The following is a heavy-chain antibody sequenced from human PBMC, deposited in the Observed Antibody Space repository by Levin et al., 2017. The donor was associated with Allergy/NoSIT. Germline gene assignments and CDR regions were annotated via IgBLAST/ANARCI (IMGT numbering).Heavy chain of an antibody. CDR1: GFIFSSYW. J-gene: IGHJ3*02. CDR3: ARGKNSGDI. V-gene: IGHV3-74*01. Sequence: GESLKISCAASGFIFSSYWMHWVRQAPGKGLVWVSRINSDGSTTSYADSVKGRFTISRDNAKNTLYLQMNSLRAEDTAVYYCARGKNSGDIWGQGTMVTVSS. D-gene: IGHD6-19*01. CDR2: INSDGSTT.